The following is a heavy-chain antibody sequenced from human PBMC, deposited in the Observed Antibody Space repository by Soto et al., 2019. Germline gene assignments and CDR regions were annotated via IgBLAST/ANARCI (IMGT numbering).Heavy chain of an antibody. CDR1: GFTFSSYA. CDR3: AKDPRLRYYDILTGYRYDY. Sequence: GGSLRLSCAASGFTFSSYAMSWVRQAPGKGLEWVSAISGSGGSTYYADSVKGRFTISRDNSKNTLYLQMNSLRAEDTAVYYCAKDPRLRYYDILTGYRYDYWGQGTLVTVSS. CDR2: ISGSGGST. D-gene: IGHD3-9*01. V-gene: IGHV3-23*01. J-gene: IGHJ4*02.